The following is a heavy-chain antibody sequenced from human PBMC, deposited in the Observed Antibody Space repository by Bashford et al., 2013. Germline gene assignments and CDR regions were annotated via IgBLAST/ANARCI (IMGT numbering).Heavy chain of an antibody. V-gene: IGHV3-23*01. Sequence: VRQAPGKGLEWVSVIYSGGSGGSTYYADSVKGRFTISRDNSKNTLYLQMNSLRAEDTAVYYCAKVQSRGWFEGDYYYYGMDVWGQGTTVTVSS. CDR2: IYSGGSGGST. D-gene: IGHD6-13*01. CDR3: AKVQSRGWFEGDYYYYGMDV. J-gene: IGHJ6*02.